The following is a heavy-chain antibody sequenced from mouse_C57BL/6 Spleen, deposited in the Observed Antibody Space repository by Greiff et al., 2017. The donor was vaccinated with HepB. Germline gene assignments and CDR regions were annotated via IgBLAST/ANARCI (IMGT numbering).Heavy chain of an antibody. CDR1: GYTFTSYW. J-gene: IGHJ2*01. CDR3: ARRNYYGSSPSYYFDY. V-gene: IGHV1-64*01. Sequence: QVQLQQSGAELVKPGASVKLSCKASGYTFTSYWMHWVKQRPGQGLEWIGMIHPNSGSTNYNEKFKSKATLTVDKSSSTAYMQLSSLTSEDSAVYYCARRNYYGSSPSYYFDYWGQGTTLTVSS. D-gene: IGHD1-1*01. CDR2: IHPNSGST.